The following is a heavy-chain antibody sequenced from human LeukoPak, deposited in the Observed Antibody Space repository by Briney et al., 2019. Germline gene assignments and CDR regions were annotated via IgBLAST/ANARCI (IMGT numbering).Heavy chain of an antibody. V-gene: IGHV4-39*01. CDR3: ASTLTGYSSGWVDY. CDR1: GGSISSSSYY. J-gene: IGHJ4*02. CDR2: IYYSGST. D-gene: IGHD6-19*01. Sequence: SETLSLTCTVSGGSISSSSYYWGWIRQPPGKGLEWIGSIYYSGSTYYNPSLRMRVTISVNTSKNQFSLQLSSVTAADTAVYYCASTLTGYSSGWVDYWGQGTLVTVSS.